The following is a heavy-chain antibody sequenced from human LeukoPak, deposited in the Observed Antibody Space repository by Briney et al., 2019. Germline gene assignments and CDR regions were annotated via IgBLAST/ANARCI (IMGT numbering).Heavy chain of an antibody. V-gene: IGHV3-48*02. Sequence: PGGSLRLSCVASGFSLESYSMTWVRQAPGKGLDWVSYISTSSSTIYYADSVKGRFTISRDNAKNSLYLQMNILTDEDTAVYYCARVDSYWYFDLWGRGTLVAVSS. CDR3: ARVDSYWYFDL. J-gene: IGHJ2*01. CDR1: GFSLESYS. D-gene: IGHD3/OR15-3a*01. CDR2: ISTSSSTI.